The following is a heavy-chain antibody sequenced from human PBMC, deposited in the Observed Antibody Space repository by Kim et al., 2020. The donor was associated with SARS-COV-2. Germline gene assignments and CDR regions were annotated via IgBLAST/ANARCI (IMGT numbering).Heavy chain of an antibody. CDR1: GGTFVVNA. Sequence: SVKVSCKASGGTFVVNAFSWVRQAPGQGLEWVGRIIPFLGITNYAQTLQDRVTIVADKSTGTAYMELSGLTSEDTAVYYCAAYYGDNGDFDYWGQGTLV. CDR3: AAYYGDNGDFDY. J-gene: IGHJ4*02. D-gene: IGHD4-17*01. V-gene: IGHV1-69*10. CDR2: IIPFLGIT.